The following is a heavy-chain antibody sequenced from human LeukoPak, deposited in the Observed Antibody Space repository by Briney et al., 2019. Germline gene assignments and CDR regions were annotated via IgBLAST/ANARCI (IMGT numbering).Heavy chain of an antibody. Sequence: ASVKVSCKASGYTFTGYGISWVRQAPGQGLEWMGWISAYNGNTNYAQKLQGRVTMTTDTSTSTAYMELRSLRSDDTAVYYCAREGRITMIVQDYYYGMDVWGQGTTVTVSS. J-gene: IGHJ6*02. CDR2: ISAYNGNT. V-gene: IGHV1-18*01. CDR3: AREGRITMIVQDYYYGMDV. CDR1: GYTFTGYG. D-gene: IGHD3-22*01.